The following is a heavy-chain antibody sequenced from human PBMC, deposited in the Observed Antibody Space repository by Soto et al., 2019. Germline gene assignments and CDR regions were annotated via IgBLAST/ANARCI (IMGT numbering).Heavy chain of an antibody. D-gene: IGHD3-10*01. Sequence: QVHLVQSGAEVKKPGASVKVSCKGSGYGFTTYGITWVRQAPGQGLEWMAWISAHNGNTNYAQKLQGRVTVTRDTSTSTAYMELRSLRSDDTAVYYCARGRYGEYWGQGALVTGSS. CDR1: GYGFTTYG. J-gene: IGHJ4*02. CDR2: ISAHNGNT. V-gene: IGHV1-18*01. CDR3: ARGRYGEY.